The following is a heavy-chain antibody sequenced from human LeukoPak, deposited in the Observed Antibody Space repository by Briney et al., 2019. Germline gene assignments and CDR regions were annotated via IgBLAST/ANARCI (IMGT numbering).Heavy chain of an antibody. CDR2: INPNSGGT. CDR3: ARDWRLLWFGELGENVFDY. D-gene: IGHD3-10*01. V-gene: IGHV1-2*02. J-gene: IGHJ4*02. Sequence: ASVKVSCKASGYTFTGYYMHWVRQAPGQGLEWMGWINPNSGGTNYAQKFQGRVTMTRDTSISIAYMELSRLRSDDTAVYYCARDWRLLWFGELGENVFDYWGQGTLVTVSS. CDR1: GYTFTGYY.